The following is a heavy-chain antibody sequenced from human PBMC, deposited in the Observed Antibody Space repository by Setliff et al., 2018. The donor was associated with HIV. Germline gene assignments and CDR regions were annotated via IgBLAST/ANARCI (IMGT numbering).Heavy chain of an antibody. CDR2: IYSGGAK. J-gene: IGHJ5*02. CDR1: GFTVSRTY. CDR3: TTSLPWFDP. Sequence: TGGSLRLSCVVSGFTVSRTYVNWVRQAPGKGLEWVSVIYSGGAKYYADSLKGRLSISRDNSKNTVYLQINSLTAEDTAIYYCTTSLPWFDPWGQGTLVTVS. V-gene: IGHV3-53*01.